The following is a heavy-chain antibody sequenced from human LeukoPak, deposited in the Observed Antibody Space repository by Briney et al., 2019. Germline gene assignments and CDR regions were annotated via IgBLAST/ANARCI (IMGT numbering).Heavy chain of an antibody. J-gene: IGHJ4*02. D-gene: IGHD5-18*01. Sequence: PGGSLRLSCAASGFTFDDYTMHWVRQAPGKGLEWVSLISWDGGSTYYADSVKGRFTISRDNAKNSLYLQMNSLRAEDTAVYYCARDSKYSYADYWGQGTLVTVSS. CDR1: GFTFDDYT. V-gene: IGHV3-43*01. CDR3: ARDSKYSYADY. CDR2: ISWDGGST.